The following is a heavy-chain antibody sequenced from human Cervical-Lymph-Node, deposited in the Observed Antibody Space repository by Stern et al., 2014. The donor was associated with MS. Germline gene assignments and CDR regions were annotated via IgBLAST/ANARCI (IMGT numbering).Heavy chain of an antibody. Sequence: QVQLGQSGAEVKKPGASVKVSCKASGYTFSNYGITWVRQAPGQGLEWVGWISGYNGGTNYAQKLHGRVTMTTDTSSSTAYMELTSLRSDDTAVYYCARTCSASNCYSPYWGQGTLVTVSS. V-gene: IGHV1-18*01. CDR3: ARTCSASNCYSPY. CDR2: ISGYNGGT. J-gene: IGHJ4*02. D-gene: IGHD2-15*01. CDR1: GYTFSNYG.